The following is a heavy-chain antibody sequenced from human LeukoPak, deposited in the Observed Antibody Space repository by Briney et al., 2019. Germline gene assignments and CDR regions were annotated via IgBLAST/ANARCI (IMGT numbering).Heavy chain of an antibody. V-gene: IGHV1-2*02. CDR3: AIVGDGTKYYLDV. CDR1: EYTFNAYY. CDR2: INPNSGGT. Sequence: GASVKVSCKASEYTFNAYYIHWVRQAPGQGLESMGWINPNSGGTNYAQRFQGRVTMTRDTSISTAYMELSGLRSDDTAVYYCAIVGDGTKYYLDVWGTGTTVTVSS. J-gene: IGHJ6*03. D-gene: IGHD1/OR15-1a*01.